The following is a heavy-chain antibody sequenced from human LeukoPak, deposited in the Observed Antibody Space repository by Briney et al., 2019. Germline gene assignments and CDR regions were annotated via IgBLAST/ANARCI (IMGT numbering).Heavy chain of an antibody. Sequence: GGSLRLSCAASGFTFSSYSMNWVRQAPGKGLEWVSSITTSSSYIHYADSVKGRFTISRDNAKNSLYLQMNSLRAEDTAVYYCARVLLGGSGSYLGAFDIWGQGTMVTVSS. CDR3: ARVLLGGSGSYLGAFDI. J-gene: IGHJ3*02. CDR1: GFTFSSYS. D-gene: IGHD3-10*01. CDR2: ITTSSSYI. V-gene: IGHV3-21*01.